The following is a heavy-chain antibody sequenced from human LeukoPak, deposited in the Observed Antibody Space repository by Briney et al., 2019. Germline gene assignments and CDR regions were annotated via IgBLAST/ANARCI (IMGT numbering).Heavy chain of an antibody. CDR1: GGTFSIYA. D-gene: IGHD2-2*02. V-gene: IGHV1-69*13. CDR3: ASDLVVPAAINYYYYGMDV. Sequence: ASVTVSCKASGGTFSIYAISWVRQAPGQGLEWMGGIIPIFGTANYAQKFQGRVTITADESTSTAYMELSSLRSEDTAVYYCASDLVVPAAINYYYYGMDVWGQGTTVTVSS. J-gene: IGHJ6*02. CDR2: IIPIFGTA.